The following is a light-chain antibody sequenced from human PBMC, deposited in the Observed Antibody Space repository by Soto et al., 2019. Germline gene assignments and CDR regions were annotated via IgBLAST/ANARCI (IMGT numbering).Light chain of an antibody. J-gene: IGKJ3*01. Sequence: EIVLTQSPGTLSLSPGEGATLSCRASQSVYVNLAWYQQKPGQSPRLLISGASTRATDIPDRFSGSGSDTDFALTISRLETEDFAVYYCQQYSGSPFTFGPGTKVNIK. CDR3: QQYSGSPFT. CDR1: QSVYVN. CDR2: GAS. V-gene: IGKV3-20*01.